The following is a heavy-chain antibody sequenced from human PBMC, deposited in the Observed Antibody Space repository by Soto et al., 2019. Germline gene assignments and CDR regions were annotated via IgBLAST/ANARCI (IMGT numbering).Heavy chain of an antibody. CDR2: IYYSGST. V-gene: IGHV4-31*03. D-gene: IGHD1-26*01. Sequence: QVQLQKSGPGLVKPSQTLSLTCTVSGGSISSGSYYWSWIRQHPGKGLEWIGYIYYSGSTYYNPSLKSRVTISVDSSTNQFSLKLSSVTAADTAVYYCARDTNYYYGMDVWSQGTTFTVSS. CDR3: ARDTNYYYGMDV. CDR1: GGSISSGSYY. J-gene: IGHJ6*02.